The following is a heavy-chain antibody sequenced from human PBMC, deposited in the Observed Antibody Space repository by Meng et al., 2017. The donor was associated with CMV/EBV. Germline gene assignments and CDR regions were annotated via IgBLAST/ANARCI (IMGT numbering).Heavy chain of an antibody. CDR3: AKDRGSYYDY. CDR1: GFTFSSYA. Sequence: GESLKISCAASGFTFSSYAMSWVRQAPGKGLEWVSVIYSGGSSTYYADSVKGRFTISGDNSKNTLYLQMNSLRAEDTAVYYCAKDRGSYYDYWGQGTLVTVSS. V-gene: IGHV3-23*03. CDR2: IYSGGSST. D-gene: IGHD1-26*01. J-gene: IGHJ4*02.